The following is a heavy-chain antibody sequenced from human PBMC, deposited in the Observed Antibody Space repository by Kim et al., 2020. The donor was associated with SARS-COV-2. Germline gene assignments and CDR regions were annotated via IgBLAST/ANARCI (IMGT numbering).Heavy chain of an antibody. J-gene: IGHJ6*02. CDR2: INSDGSST. CDR1: GFTFSSYW. Sequence: GGSLRLSCAASGFTFSSYWMHWVLQAPGKGLVWVSRINSDGSSTSYADSVKGRFTISRDNAKNTLYLQMNSLRAEDTAVYYCARVFYSSSSRYYYYGMDVWGQGTTVTVSS. V-gene: IGHV3-74*01. D-gene: IGHD6-6*01. CDR3: ARVFYSSSSRYYYYGMDV.